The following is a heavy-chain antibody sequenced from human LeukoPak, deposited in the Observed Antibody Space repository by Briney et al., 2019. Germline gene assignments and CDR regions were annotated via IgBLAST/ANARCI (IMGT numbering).Heavy chain of an antibody. CDR1: GGTFSSYA. D-gene: IGHD6-19*01. CDR3: AREAPGIAVAGTGFDY. Sequence: ASVKVSCKASGGTFSSYAISWVRQAPGQGLEWMGRISAYNGNTNYAQKLQGRVTMTTDTSTSTAYMELRSLRSDDTAVYYCAREAPGIAVAGTGFDYWGQGTLVTVSS. J-gene: IGHJ4*02. V-gene: IGHV1-18*01. CDR2: ISAYNGNT.